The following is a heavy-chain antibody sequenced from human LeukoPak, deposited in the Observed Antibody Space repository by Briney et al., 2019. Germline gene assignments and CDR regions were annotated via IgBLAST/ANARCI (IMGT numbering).Heavy chain of an antibody. J-gene: IGHJ4*02. V-gene: IGHV4-39*07. CDR2: IYYSGST. D-gene: IGHD6-19*01. CDR1: GGSISSSSYY. Sequence: SETLSLTCTVSGGSISSSSYYWGWIRQPPGKGLEWIGSIYYSGSTYYNPSLKSRVTISVDTSKNQFSLKLSSVTAADTAVYYCARERVQWLAIDYWGQGTLVTVSS. CDR3: ARERVQWLAIDY.